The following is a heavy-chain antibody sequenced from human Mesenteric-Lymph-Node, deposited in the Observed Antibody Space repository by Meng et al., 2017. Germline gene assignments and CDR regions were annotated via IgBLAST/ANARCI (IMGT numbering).Heavy chain of an antibody. CDR3: ARVPGGSYPYFDY. D-gene: IGHD1-26*01. Sequence: ASVKVSCKASGYTFTGYYMHWVRQAPGQGLEWMGRINPNSGGTNYAQKFQGRVTMTRDTSISTAYMELSRLRSDDTAVYYCARVPGGSYPYFDYWGQGTLVTVSS. J-gene: IGHJ4*02. CDR2: INPNSGGT. CDR1: GYTFTGYY. V-gene: IGHV1-2*06.